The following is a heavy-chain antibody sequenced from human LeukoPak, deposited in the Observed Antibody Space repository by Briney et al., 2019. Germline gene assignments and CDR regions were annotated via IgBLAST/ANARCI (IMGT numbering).Heavy chain of an antibody. J-gene: IGHJ6*02. V-gene: IGHV4-59*08. CDR2: IYYSGST. D-gene: IGHD6-13*01. CDR1: GGSISSYS. Sequence: PSETLSLTCTASGGSISSYSWSWIRQPPGKGLEWMGYIYYSGSTNYNPSLKSRVTISVDTSKNQFSLKLRSVTAADTTVYYCARVRRTEYSSSWYLPPYYYYYSMDVWGQGTTVTVSS. CDR3: ARVRRTEYSSSWYLPPYYYYYSMDV.